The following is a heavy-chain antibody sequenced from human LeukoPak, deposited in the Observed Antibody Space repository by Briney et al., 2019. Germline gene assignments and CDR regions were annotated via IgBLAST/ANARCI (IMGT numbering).Heavy chain of an antibody. CDR2: IKQDGSET. CDR3: ARDPYSSSWSYGMDV. CDR1: GFTFSDYW. V-gene: IGHV3-7*05. D-gene: IGHD6-13*01. J-gene: IGHJ6*02. Sequence: GGSLRLSCTASGFTFSDYWMSWVRQTPEKGLEWVANIKQDGSETVYVDSLKGRFTISRDNAQSSLYLQVNSLRAEDTAVYYCARDPYSSSWSYGMDVRGQGTTVTVSS.